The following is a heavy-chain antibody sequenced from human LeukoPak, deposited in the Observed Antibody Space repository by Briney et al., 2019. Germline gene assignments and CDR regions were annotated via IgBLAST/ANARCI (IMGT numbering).Heavy chain of an antibody. CDR2: IIPILGIA. CDR3: ARKGRKGLGIVVVVAATQGYYFDY. CDR1: GGTFSSYA. Sequence: ASVKVSCKASGGTFSSYAISWVRQAPGQGLEWMGRIIPILGIANYAQKFQGRVTITADKSTSTAYMELSSLRSEDTAVYYCARKGRKGLGIVVVVAATQGYYFDYWGQGTLVTVSS. V-gene: IGHV1-69*04. D-gene: IGHD2-15*01. J-gene: IGHJ4*02.